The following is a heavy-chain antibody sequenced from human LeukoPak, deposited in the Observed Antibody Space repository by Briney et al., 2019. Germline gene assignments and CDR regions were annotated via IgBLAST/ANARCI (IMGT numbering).Heavy chain of an antibody. CDR2: INHSGST. CDR1: GGSFSGYY. CDR3: TRDVNYGEPPDH. V-gene: IGHV4-34*01. J-gene: IGHJ5*02. Sequence: SETLSLTCAVYGGSFSGYYWSWIRQPPGKGLEWIGEINHSGSTNYNPSLKSRVTISVDTSKNQFSLKLSSVTAADTAVYFCTRDVNYGEPPDHWGQGILVTVSS. D-gene: IGHD4-17*01.